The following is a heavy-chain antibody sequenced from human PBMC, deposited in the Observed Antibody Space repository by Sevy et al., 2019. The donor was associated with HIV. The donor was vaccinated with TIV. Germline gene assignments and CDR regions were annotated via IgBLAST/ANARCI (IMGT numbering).Heavy chain of an antibody. CDR3: ARGVSVVPPTAVWFDA. V-gene: IGHV1-18*01. CDR1: GYTFTDYG. J-gene: IGHJ5*02. CDR2: ISTYNSMR. Sequence: ASVKVSCKASGYTFTDYGITWVRQAPGQGLEWMGWISTYNSMRNSAQKFQGRVTMTTDTPTGTVYMELTSLRKDDTAVYYCARGVSVVPPTAVWFDAWGQGTLVTVSS. D-gene: IGHD3-22*01.